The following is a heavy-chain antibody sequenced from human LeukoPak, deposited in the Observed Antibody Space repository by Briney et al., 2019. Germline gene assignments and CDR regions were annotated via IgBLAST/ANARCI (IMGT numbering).Heavy chain of an antibody. J-gene: IGHJ4*02. Sequence: ASVKVSCKASGYTFTGYYMHWVRQAPGQGLEWMGWINPNSGGTNYAQKFQGRVTMTRDTSISTAYMELSRLRSDDTAVYYCARGPLILSGGITLGGVIVPYYFDYWGQGTLVTVSS. D-gene: IGHD3-16*02. CDR2: INPNSGGT. CDR1: GYTFTGYY. V-gene: IGHV1-2*02. CDR3: ARGPLILSGGITLGGVIVPYYFDY.